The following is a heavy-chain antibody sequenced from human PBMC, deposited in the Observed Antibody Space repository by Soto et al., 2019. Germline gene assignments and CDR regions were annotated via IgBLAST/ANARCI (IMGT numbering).Heavy chain of an antibody. CDR2: ISYDGSNK. D-gene: IGHD4-17*01. V-gene: IGHV3-30*18. CDR3: AKDIHGDATFDY. Sequence: GGSLRLSCAASGFTFSSYGMHWVRQAPGKGLEWVAVISYDGSNKYYADSVKGRFTISRDNSKNTLYLQMNSLRAEDTAVYYCAKDIHGDATFDYWGQGTLVTVSS. J-gene: IGHJ4*02. CDR1: GFTFSSYG.